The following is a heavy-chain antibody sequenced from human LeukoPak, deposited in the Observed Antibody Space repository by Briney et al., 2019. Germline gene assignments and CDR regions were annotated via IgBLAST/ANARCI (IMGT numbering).Heavy chain of an antibody. Sequence: QPGGSLRLSCAASGSTFSSYNINWVRQAPGKGLEWVSYISSGSGTIYYADSVKGRFTISRDNSKNTLYLQMNSLRAEDTAVYYCAATVTTEAFDIWGQGTMVTVSS. V-gene: IGHV3-48*01. CDR3: AATVTTEAFDI. CDR1: GSTFSSYN. CDR2: ISSGSGTI. J-gene: IGHJ3*02. D-gene: IGHD4-17*01.